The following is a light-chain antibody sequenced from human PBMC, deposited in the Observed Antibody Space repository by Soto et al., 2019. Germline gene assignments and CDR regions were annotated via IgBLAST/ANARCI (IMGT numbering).Light chain of an antibody. V-gene: IGKV3-15*01. CDR3: QQYNNWPRRLT. Sequence: EIVMTQSPATLSVSPGERATLSCRASQSVSNNLAWYQQKPGQAPRLLMYDASTRATGTPARFSGSGSGTEFTLTISSLQSEDFAVYYCQQYNNWPRRLTFGGGTKVELK. CDR2: DAS. CDR1: QSVSNN. J-gene: IGKJ4*01.